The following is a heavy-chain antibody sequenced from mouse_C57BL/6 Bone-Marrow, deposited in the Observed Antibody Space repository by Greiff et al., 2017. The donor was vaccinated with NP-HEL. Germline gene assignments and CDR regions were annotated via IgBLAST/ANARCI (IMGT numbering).Heavy chain of an antibody. J-gene: IGHJ2*01. D-gene: IGHD2-12*01. CDR3: ARGGNDAYYFDY. CDR1: GFTFSDYG. V-gene: IGHV5-17*01. CDR2: ISSGSSTI. Sequence: EVKLMESGGGLVKPGGSLKLSCAASGFTFSDYGMHWVRQAPEKGLEWVAYISSGSSTIYYADTVKGRFTISRDNAKNTLFLQMTSLRSEDTAMYYCARGGNDAYYFDYWGQGTTLTVSS.